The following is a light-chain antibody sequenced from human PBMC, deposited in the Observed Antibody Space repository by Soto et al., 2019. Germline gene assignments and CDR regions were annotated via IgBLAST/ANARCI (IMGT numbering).Light chain of an antibody. CDR2: AAS. J-gene: IGKJ2*01. CDR3: QETYSTSYT. Sequence: DIQMTQSPSSLSASVGDRVTITCRASHYITSSLNWYQQKPGKAPNLLIYAASSLQSGVPSRFSGGASGTDFTLTITSLQPEEFATYYCQETYSTSYTFGQGTKLEIK. V-gene: IGKV1-39*01. CDR1: HYITSS.